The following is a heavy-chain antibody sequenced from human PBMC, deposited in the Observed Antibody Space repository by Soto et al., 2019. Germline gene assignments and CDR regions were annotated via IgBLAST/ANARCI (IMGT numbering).Heavy chain of an antibody. D-gene: IGHD6-19*01. Sequence: SETLSLTCAVYGGSFSGYYWSWIRQPPGKGLEWIGEINHSGSTNYNPSLKSRVTISVDTSKNQFSLKLSSVTAADTAVYYCARVRRGVIAVGRQSVFDYCCQGTLVTVSS. V-gene: IGHV4-34*01. CDR2: INHSGST. CDR1: GGSFSGYY. CDR3: ARVRRGVIAVGRQSVFDY. J-gene: IGHJ4*02.